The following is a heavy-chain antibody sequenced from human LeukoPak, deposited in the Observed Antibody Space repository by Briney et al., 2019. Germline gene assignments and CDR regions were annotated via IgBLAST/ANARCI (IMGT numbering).Heavy chain of an antibody. Sequence: ASVKVSCKASGYTFTSYDINWVRQATGQGLEWMGWMNPNSGNTGYAQKFQGRVTMTRNTSISTAYLELSSLRSEDTAVYYCARGDDILTCYGYWGRRILVTVSS. CDR1: GYTFTSYD. J-gene: IGHJ4*02. CDR3: ARGDDILTCYGY. D-gene: IGHD3-9*01. CDR2: MNPNSGNT. V-gene: IGHV1-8*01.